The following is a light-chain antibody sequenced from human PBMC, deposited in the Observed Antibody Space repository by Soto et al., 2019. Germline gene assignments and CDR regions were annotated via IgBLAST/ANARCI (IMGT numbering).Light chain of an antibody. CDR3: QQYNNWPPYT. CDR1: QSVSSN. CDR2: GAS. V-gene: IGKV3-15*01. Sequence: EVVMTQSPATLSVSPGERATLSCRASQSVSSNLAWYQQKPGQAPRLLIYGASTRATGIPARFGGSGSGTEFTLTISSLQSEDFGVYYCQQYNNWPPYTLGQGTKLEIK. J-gene: IGKJ2*01.